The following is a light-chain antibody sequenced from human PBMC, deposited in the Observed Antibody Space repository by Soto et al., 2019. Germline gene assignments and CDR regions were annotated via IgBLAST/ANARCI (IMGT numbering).Light chain of an antibody. CDR2: GAS. Sequence: EIVLTQSPGTLSLSPGERATLSCRASQSVSSTYLGWYQQKPGQAPRLLIYGASTRATGIPDRFSGSGSGTDFTLTISRLETEDFAVYYCQQYSSSPTWTFGQGTKVEIK. V-gene: IGKV3-20*01. CDR3: QQYSSSPTWT. J-gene: IGKJ1*01. CDR1: QSVSSTY.